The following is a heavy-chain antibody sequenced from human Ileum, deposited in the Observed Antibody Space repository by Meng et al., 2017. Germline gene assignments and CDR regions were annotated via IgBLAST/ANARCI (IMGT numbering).Heavy chain of an antibody. D-gene: IGHD1-26*01. CDR3: ARRIRGGSYLG. CDR2: IHYSGST. CDR1: GDSFTDYY. Sequence: QLQLMQCGAEMLKPSETLSLTCNVYGDSFTDYYWNWIRQPPGKGLEWIGEIHYSGSTNYNPSLESLVTISEDTSQKQFSLRLSSVTAADTAVYYCARRIRGGSYLGWGQGTLVTVSS. V-gene: IGHV4-34*01. J-gene: IGHJ4*02.